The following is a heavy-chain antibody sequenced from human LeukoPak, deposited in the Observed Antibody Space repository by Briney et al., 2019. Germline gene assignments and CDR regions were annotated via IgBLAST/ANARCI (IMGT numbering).Heavy chain of an antibody. V-gene: IGHV1-69*05. Sequence: SVKVSCKASGGTFSSYAISWVRQAPGQGLEWMGGIIPICGTANYAQKFQGRVTITTDESTSTAYMELSSLRSEDTAVYYCARVLVAVAGSFDYWGQGTLVTVSS. CDR3: ARVLVAVAGSFDY. CDR2: IIPICGTA. CDR1: GGTFSSYA. J-gene: IGHJ4*02. D-gene: IGHD6-19*01.